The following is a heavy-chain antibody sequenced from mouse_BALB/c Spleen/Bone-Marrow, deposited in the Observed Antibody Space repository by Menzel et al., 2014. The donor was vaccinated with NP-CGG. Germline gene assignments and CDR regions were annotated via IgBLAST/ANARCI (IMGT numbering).Heavy chain of an antibody. Sequence: EVKLMESGPGLVKPSQSLSLTCTVTGYSITSDYAWNWIRQFPGNKLEWMGYISYSGSTSYNPSLKSRIPITRDTSKNQFFLQLNSVTTEDTATYYCARYDYDVGYFDYWGQGTTLTVSS. CDR3: ARYDYDVGYFDY. D-gene: IGHD2-4*01. V-gene: IGHV3-2*02. J-gene: IGHJ2*01. CDR2: ISYSGST. CDR1: GYSITSDYA.